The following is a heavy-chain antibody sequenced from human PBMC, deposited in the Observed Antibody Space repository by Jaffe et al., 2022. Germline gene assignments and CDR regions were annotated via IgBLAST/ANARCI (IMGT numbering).Heavy chain of an antibody. CDR3: ARLSIAAHEGDYFDY. Sequence: QVQLQESGPGLVKPSETLSLTCAVSGYSISSGYYWGWIRQPPGKGLEWIGSIYHSGSTYYNPSLKSRVTISVDTSKNQFSLKLSSVTAADTAVYYCARLSIAAHEGDYFDYWGQGTLVTVSS. CDR1: GYSISSGYY. D-gene: IGHD6-6*01. J-gene: IGHJ4*02. V-gene: IGHV4-38-2*01. CDR2: IYHSGST.